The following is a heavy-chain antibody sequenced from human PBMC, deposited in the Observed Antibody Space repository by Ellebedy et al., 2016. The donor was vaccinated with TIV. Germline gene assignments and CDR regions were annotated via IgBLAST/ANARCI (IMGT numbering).Heavy chain of an antibody. D-gene: IGHD2-15*01. CDR3: AKSEYYSGGSCYSKGFDP. Sequence: SLKISCAASGFTFDGHGMHWVRQAPGKGLEWVSGISWNSGSIGYADSVKGRFTISRDNAKNALYLQMNSLRAEDTALYYCAKSEYYSGGSCYSKGFDPWGQGTLVTVSS. CDR1: GFTFDGHG. J-gene: IGHJ5*02. V-gene: IGHV3-9*01. CDR2: ISWNSGSI.